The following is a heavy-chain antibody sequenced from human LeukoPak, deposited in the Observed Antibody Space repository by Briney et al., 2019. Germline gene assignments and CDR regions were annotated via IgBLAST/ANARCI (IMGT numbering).Heavy chain of an antibody. J-gene: IGHJ6*04. V-gene: IGHV3-30*04. Sequence: RRSLRLSCAASGFTFSSYAMHWVRPAQGKGLEWVAVISYDGSNKYYTNSVKGRFTISRDNSKNALYLQMNSLRAEDTAVYYCARAGCSSTSCVNYYYGMDVWGKGTTVTVSS. CDR1: GFTFSSYA. CDR2: ISYDGSNK. CDR3: ARAGCSSTSCVNYYYGMDV. D-gene: IGHD2-2*01.